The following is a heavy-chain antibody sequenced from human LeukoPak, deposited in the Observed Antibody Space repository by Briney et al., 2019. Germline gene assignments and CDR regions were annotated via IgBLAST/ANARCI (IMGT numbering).Heavy chain of an antibody. CDR3: ARHHWLGSFDS. J-gene: IGHJ4*02. D-gene: IGHD6-19*01. V-gene: IGHV4-39*01. CDR1: GGSISSSSHY. CDR2: IYFSGST. Sequence: SETLSLTYTVFGGSISSSSHYWGWIRQPPGEGLEWIGSIYFSGSTYYSPSLKSRVTISVDPSTNQFSLKLSSVTAADTAVYFCARHHWLGSFDSWGQGTLVTVSS.